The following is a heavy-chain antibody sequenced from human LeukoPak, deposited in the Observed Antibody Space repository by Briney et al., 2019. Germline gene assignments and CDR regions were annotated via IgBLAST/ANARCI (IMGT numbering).Heavy chain of an antibody. CDR2: INHSGST. CDR3: ARVWGSSWPYYFDY. D-gene: IGHD6-13*01. CDR1: GGSFSGYY. V-gene: IGHV4-34*01. J-gene: IGHJ4*02. Sequence: SETLSLTCAVYGGSFSGYYWSWVRQPPGKGLEWIGEINHSGSTNYNPSLKRRVTISVDTSKNQFSLKLSSVTAADTAVYYCARVWGSSWPYYFDYWGQGTLVTVSS.